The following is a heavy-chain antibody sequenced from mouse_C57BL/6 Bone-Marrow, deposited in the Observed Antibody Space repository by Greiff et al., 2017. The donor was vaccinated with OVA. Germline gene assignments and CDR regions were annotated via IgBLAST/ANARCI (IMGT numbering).Heavy chain of an antibody. CDR2: IRSKSNNYAT. V-gene: IGHV10-1*01. J-gene: IGHJ1*03. CDR1: GFSFTTYA. D-gene: IGHD1-1*01. Sequence: DVMLVESGGGLVQPKGSLKLSCAASGFSFTTYAMNWVRQAPGKGLEWVARIRSKSNNYATYYADSVKDRFTISRDDSESMLYLQMNNLKTEDTAMYYCVLIYYYGSSPSFYFDVWGTGTTVTVSS. CDR3: VLIYYYGSSPSFYFDV.